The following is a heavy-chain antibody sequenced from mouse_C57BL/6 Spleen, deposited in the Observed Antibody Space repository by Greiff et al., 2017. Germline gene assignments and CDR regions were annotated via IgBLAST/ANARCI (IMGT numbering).Heavy chain of an antibody. J-gene: IGHJ2*01. Sequence: VQLQQSGAELVRPGASVKLSCKASGYTFTDYYINWVKQRPGQGLEWIARIYPGSGNTYYNEKFKGKATLTAEKSSSTAYMQLSSLTSEDSAVYFCARDYDYDSFDYWGRGTTLTVSS. CDR2: IYPGSGNT. CDR1: GYTFTDYY. CDR3: ARDYDYDSFDY. D-gene: IGHD2-4*01. V-gene: IGHV1-76*01.